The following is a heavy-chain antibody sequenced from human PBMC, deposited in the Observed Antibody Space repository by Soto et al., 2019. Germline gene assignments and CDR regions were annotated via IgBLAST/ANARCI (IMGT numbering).Heavy chain of an antibody. CDR3: ATDYRYEYSSSAALFDY. CDR2: FDPEDGET. D-gene: IGHD6-6*01. V-gene: IGHV1-24*01. CDR1: GYTLTELS. J-gene: IGHJ4*02. Sequence: ASVKVSCKVSGYTLTELSMHWVRQAPGKGLEWMGGFDPEDGETIYAQKFQGRVTMTEDTSTDTAYMELSSLGSEDTAVYYCATDYRYEYSSSAALFDYWGQGTLVTVSS.